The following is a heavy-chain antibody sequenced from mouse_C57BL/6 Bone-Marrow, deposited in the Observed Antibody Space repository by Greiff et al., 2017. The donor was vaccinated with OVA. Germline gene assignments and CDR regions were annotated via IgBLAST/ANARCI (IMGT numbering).Heavy chain of an antibody. J-gene: IGHJ3*01. Sequence: EVKLMESGGGLVKPGGSLKLSCAASGFTFSSYAMSWVRQTPEKRLEWVATISDGGSYTYYPDNVKGRFTISRDNAKNNLYLQMSHLKSEDTAMYYCAREIYYGSSKAWFAYWGQGTLVTVSA. CDR1: GFTFSSYA. D-gene: IGHD1-1*01. V-gene: IGHV5-4*01. CDR3: AREIYYGSSKAWFAY. CDR2: ISDGGSYT.